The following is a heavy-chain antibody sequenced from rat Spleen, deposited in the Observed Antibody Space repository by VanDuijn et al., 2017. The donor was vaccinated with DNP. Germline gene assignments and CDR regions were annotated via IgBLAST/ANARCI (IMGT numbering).Heavy chain of an antibody. CDR3: TRGAYDA. V-gene: IGHV5-31*01. CDR2: IANSGGSI. CDR1: GFTFNNYW. Sequence: EVKLVESGGGLVQPGRSLKLSCAASGFTFNNYWMTWIRQAPGKGLEWVASIANSGGSIHYPDSLKGRFTISRDNARSTLYLQMNSLRSEDTATYYCTRGAYDAWGQGASVTVSS. J-gene: IGHJ4*01.